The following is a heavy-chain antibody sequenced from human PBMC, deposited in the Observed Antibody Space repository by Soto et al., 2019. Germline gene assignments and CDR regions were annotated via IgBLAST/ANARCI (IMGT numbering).Heavy chain of an antibody. D-gene: IGHD1-26*01. CDR1: GYTFTSYG. CDR3: AGVPRGSYPPYYFDY. V-gene: IGHV1-18*04. J-gene: IGHJ4*02. Sequence: ASVKVSCKASGYTFTSYGISWVRQAPGQGLEWMGWISAYNGNTNYAQKLQGRVTMTTDTSTSTAYMELRSLRSDDTAVYYCAGVPRGSYPPYYFDYWGQGTLVTVSS. CDR2: ISAYNGNT.